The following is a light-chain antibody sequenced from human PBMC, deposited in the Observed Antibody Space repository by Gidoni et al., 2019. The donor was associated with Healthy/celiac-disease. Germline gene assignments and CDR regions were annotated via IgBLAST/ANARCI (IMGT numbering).Light chain of an antibody. V-gene: IGKV3-15*01. CDR1: QSVSSN. CDR2: CAS. Sequence: VITPTPATRSVTPGDRATLSCRASQSVSSNFAWYQQKPGQAPRLLIYCASTRATGIPARFSGSGSGTEFTLTISSLQSEDVAVYYCQQYNNWPPLTFXGXTKVEIK. CDR3: QQYNNWPPLT. J-gene: IGKJ4*01.